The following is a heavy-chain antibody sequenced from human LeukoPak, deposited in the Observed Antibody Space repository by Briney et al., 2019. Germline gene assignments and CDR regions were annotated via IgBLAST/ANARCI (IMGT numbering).Heavy chain of an antibody. V-gene: IGHV1-2*02. CDR1: GYTFTGYY. CDR3: ARALGTVTISWFDP. CDR2: INPNSGGT. Sequence: GASVKVSCKASGYTFTGYYMHWVRQAPGQGLEWMGWINPNSGGTNYAQKFQGRVTMTRDTPISTAYMELSRLRSDDTAVYYCARALGTVTISWFDPWGQGTLVTVSS. J-gene: IGHJ5*02. D-gene: IGHD4-17*01.